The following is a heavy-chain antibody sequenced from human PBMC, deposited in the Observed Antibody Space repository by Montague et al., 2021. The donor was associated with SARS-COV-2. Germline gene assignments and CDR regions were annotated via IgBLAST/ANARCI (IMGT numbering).Heavy chain of an antibody. J-gene: IGHJ4*02. CDR2: VLYTGVT. V-gene: IGHV4-61*01. CDR1: GGSVRSGSYY. Sequence: SETLSLTCSVSGGSVRSGSYYWSWIRQPPGKGLQWIGNVLYTGVTSFNPSLKSRLTMSVDSSKNEFSLHLRSVTAADTAVYYCAMTAVIRYQYYFDNWGQGTVVGVSS. CDR3: AMTAVIRYQYYFDN. D-gene: IGHD3-16*02.